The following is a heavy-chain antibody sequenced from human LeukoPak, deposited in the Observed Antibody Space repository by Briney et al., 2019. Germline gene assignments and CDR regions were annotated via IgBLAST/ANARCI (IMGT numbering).Heavy chain of an antibody. CDR1: GGTFSSYT. Sequence: GASVKGSCKASGGTFSSYTISWVRQAPGQGLEWMGRIIPILGIANYAQKFQGRVTITADKSTSTAYMELSSLRSEDTAVYYCARDRDGSSWSRYGMDVWGQGTTVTVSS. J-gene: IGHJ6*02. D-gene: IGHD6-13*01. CDR2: IIPILGIA. CDR3: ARDRDGSSWSRYGMDV. V-gene: IGHV1-69*04.